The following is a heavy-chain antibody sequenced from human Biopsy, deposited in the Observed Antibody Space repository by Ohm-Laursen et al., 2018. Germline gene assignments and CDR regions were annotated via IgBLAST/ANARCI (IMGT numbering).Heavy chain of an antibody. CDR3: ARLYRLDDYWNDDPPDAFDV. Sequence: GTLSLTCTVSGGSISSDYWSWIRQSPGKGLEWIGYISNRGSTNYNPSLRGRVTISVDTSKNQFSLKLGSVTAADTAVFFCARLYRLDDYWNDDPPDAFDVWGQGTMVTVSS. J-gene: IGHJ3*01. CDR1: GGSISSDY. CDR2: ISNRGST. V-gene: IGHV4-59*01. D-gene: IGHD3-3*01.